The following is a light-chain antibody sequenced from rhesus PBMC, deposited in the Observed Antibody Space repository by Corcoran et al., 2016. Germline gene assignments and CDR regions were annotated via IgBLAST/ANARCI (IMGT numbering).Light chain of an antibody. CDR3: QHYYSTPFT. CDR2: EAS. Sequence: DIQMTQSPSSLSASVGDRVTITCRASQGITNDLAWYQQKPGETPKLLIYEASNLQSGIPSRFSGRGSGTDFTLTISSVPPEDFATYYCQHYYSTPFTFGPGAKLDI. J-gene: IGKJ3*01. CDR1: QGITND. V-gene: IGKV1-25*01.